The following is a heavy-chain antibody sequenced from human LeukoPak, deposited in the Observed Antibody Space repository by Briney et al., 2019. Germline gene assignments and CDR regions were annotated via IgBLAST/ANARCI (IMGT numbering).Heavy chain of an antibody. V-gene: IGHV3-53*01. D-gene: IGHD3-22*01. J-gene: IGHJ4*02. CDR3: ARGPHDSSGYYQLPDY. Sequence: GGSLRLSCAASGFTVSNNYMSWVRQAPGKGLEWVSVIYSGGSTYYADSVKGRFTISRDNSKNTLYLQMNSLRAEDTAVYYCARGPHDSSGYYQLPDYWGQGTLVTVSS. CDR2: IYSGGST. CDR1: GFTVSNNY.